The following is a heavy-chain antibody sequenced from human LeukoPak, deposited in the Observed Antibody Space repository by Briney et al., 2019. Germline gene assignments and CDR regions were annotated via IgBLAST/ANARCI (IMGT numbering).Heavy chain of an antibody. J-gene: IGHJ4*02. CDR2: IRSNPYGGTT. D-gene: IGHD2/OR15-2a*01. V-gene: IGHV3-49*04. CDR3: TRGLLPGY. Sequence: GRSLRLSCAASGFTFSSYAMHWVRQAPGKGLEWVGFIRSNPYGGTTEYAASVKGRFTISRDDSKSIAYLQMNSLKTEDTAVYYCTRGLLPGYWGQGTLVTVSS. CDR1: GFTFSSYA.